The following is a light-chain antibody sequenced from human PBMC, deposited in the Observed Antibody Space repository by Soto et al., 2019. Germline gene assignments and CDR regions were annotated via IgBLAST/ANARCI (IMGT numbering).Light chain of an antibody. CDR1: SNDLGGFFY. CDR3: SSYSGNNIV. V-gene: IGLV2-8*01. J-gene: IGLJ2*01. Sequence: QSALTQPPSASGSPGQAVTISCSGTSNDLGGFFYVSWYQQHPGKAPKLIIFEITKRPAGVPDRFSGSKSGNSASLTVSGLQPDDEADYYCSSYSGNNIVFGGGTKHTVL. CDR2: EIT.